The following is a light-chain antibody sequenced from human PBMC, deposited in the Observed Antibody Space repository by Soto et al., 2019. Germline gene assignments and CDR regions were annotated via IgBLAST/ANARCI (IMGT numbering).Light chain of an antibody. J-gene: IGKJ4*01. Sequence: EIVMTQSPATLSVSPWERATLSCRASQSVSRNLAWYQQKPGQAPRLLIYDASNRATGIPARFSGSGSGTDFTLTISSLEPEDFAVYYCQQRSNWPLTFGGGTKVDI. CDR1: QSVSRN. CDR2: DAS. CDR3: QQRSNWPLT. V-gene: IGKV3-11*01.